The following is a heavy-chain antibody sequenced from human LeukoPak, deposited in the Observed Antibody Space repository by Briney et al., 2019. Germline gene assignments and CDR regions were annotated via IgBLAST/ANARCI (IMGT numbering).Heavy chain of an antibody. D-gene: IGHD2-15*01. CDR3: ARRIGYCSGGSCYNYFDY. CDR2: IYYSGST. J-gene: IGHJ4*02. V-gene: IGHV4-59*01. Sequence: PSETLSLTCTVSGGSISSYYWSWIRQPPGKGLEWIGYIYYSGSTNYNPSLKSRVTISVDTSKNQFSLKLSSMTAADTAVYYCARRIGYCSGGSCYNYFDYWGQGTLVTVSS. CDR1: GGSISSYY.